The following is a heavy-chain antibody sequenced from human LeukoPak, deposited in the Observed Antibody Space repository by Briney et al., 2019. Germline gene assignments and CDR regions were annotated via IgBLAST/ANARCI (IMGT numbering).Heavy chain of an antibody. J-gene: IGHJ4*02. CDR1: GFTFSSYG. Sequence: GRSLRLSCAASGFTFSSYGMHWVRQAPGKGLEWVSAISGSGGSTYYADSVKGRFTISRDNSKNTLYPQMNSLRAEDTAVYYCAKDSSGGSSSWGDYFDYWGQGTLVTVSS. CDR2: ISGSGGST. D-gene: IGHD6-13*01. V-gene: IGHV3-23*01. CDR3: AKDSSGGSSSWGDYFDY.